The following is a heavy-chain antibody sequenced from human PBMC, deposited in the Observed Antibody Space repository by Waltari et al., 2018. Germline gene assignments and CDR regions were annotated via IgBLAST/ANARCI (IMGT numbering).Heavy chain of an antibody. CDR2: IYSDGIT. CDR3: ARGELGLRRFDY. D-gene: IGHD7-27*01. J-gene: IGHJ4*02. Sequence: VQLQESGPGLVQPSQTLSLICSVSGDSINSRDYYWTWIRQPAGKGLEWIGYIYSDGITNYNPSLIGRLTMALDTSKTQFSLKLSFMTAADTAVYYCARGELGLRRFDYWGRGALVIVSS. V-gene: IGHV4-61*09. CDR1: GDSINSRDYY.